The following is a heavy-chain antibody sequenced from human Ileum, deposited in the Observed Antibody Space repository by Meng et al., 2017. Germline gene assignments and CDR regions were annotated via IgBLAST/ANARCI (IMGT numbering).Heavy chain of an antibody. V-gene: IGHV4-30-4*01. Sequence: QVQLQESGLGLLKSSQTLSLTGTVSGGSISIGDYYWSWVRQPPGKGLEWIGYIYYSGSTYYNPSLKSRAIMSVDTSKNHFSLKLSSVTAADTAVYYCARDRGGSYYFDYWGQGTLVTVSS. J-gene: IGHJ4*02. D-gene: IGHD2-15*01. CDR1: GGSISIGDYY. CDR3: ARDRGGSYYFDY. CDR2: IYYSGST.